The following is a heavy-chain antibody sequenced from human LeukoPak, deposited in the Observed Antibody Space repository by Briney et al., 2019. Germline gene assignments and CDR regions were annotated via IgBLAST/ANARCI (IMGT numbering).Heavy chain of an antibody. D-gene: IGHD4-23*01. CDR2: IIPIFGTA. V-gene: IGHV1-69*06. CDR3: ATGAGAYDYGGKEIDY. Sequence: ASVKVSCKASGGTFSSYAISWVRQAPGQGLEWMGRIIPIFGTANYAQKFQGRVTITADKSTSTAYMELSGLRSEDTAVYYCATGAGAYDYGGKEIDYWGQGTLVTVSS. J-gene: IGHJ4*02. CDR1: GGTFSSYA.